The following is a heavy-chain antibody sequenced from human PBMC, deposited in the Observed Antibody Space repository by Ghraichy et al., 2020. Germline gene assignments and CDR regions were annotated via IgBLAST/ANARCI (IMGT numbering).Heavy chain of an antibody. CDR3: AKEGDSGTKYLFDY. CDR2: VSSHGGTV. J-gene: IGHJ4*02. Sequence: GESLRLSCAASGFTFSNHGMHWVRQAPGKGLEWVAVVSSHGGTVYYKDSVKGRFTVSRDNSKNTLYLQMNSLRAEDTAVYYCAKEGDSGTKYLFDYWGQGTLVTVSS. V-gene: IGHV3-30*18. CDR1: GFTFSNHG. D-gene: IGHD3-10*01.